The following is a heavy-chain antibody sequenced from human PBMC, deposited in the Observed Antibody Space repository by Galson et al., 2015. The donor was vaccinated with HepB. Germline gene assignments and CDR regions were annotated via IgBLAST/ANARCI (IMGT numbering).Heavy chain of an antibody. CDR3: ATTLFGSGAYWTFDL. Sequence: ALILSCAASGFTPSHYTLNWGRAPAGEQLRRSSYIRTNDATIHYADSVKGRFTIARDNARNSIFLQMSSLRVEDTAVYYCATTLFGSGAYWTFDLWGQGTLVTVSS. CDR2: IRTNDATI. V-gene: IGHV3-48*04. J-gene: IGHJ3*01. CDR1: GFTPSHYT. D-gene: IGHD2-15*01.